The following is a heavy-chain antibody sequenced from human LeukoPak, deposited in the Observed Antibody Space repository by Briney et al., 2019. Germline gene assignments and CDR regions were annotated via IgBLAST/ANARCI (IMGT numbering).Heavy chain of an antibody. CDR3: ASSYYYDSYYYGMDV. CDR1: GDSISSYY. D-gene: IGHD3-22*01. J-gene: IGHJ6*02. CDR2: IYYSGST. V-gene: IGHV4-59*08. Sequence: SETLSLTCTVSGDSISSYYWSWIRQPPGKGLEWIGYIYYSGSTNYNPSLKSRVTISVDTSKNQFSLKLSSVTAADTAVYYCASSYYYDSYYYGMDVWGQGTTVTVSS.